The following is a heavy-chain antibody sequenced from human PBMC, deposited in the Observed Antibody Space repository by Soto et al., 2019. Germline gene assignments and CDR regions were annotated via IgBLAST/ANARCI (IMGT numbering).Heavy chain of an antibody. CDR3: ASPFLGYCSGGSCPDHYFDY. Sequence: GGSLRLSCAASGFTFSSYAMHWVRQAPGKGLEWVAVISYDGSNKYYADSVKGRFTISRDNSKNTLYLQMNSLRAEDTAVYYCASPFLGYCSGGSCPDHYFDYWGQGTLVTVSS. V-gene: IGHV3-30-3*01. D-gene: IGHD2-15*01. J-gene: IGHJ4*02. CDR1: GFTFSSYA. CDR2: ISYDGSNK.